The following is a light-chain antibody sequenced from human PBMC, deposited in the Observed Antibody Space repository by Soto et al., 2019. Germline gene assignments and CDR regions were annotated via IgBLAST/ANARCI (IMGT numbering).Light chain of an antibody. Sequence: EIVLTQSPGTLSLSPGERATLSCRASQSVSNRHLAWFQQKPGQAPRLLIFDASSKATGIPDRFSGSGSGTDFTLTISRLEPEDFAFDCYLQYGSSPLTFGGGTKVDIK. CDR1: QSVSNRH. CDR3: LQYGSSPLT. J-gene: IGKJ4*02. CDR2: DAS. V-gene: IGKV3-20*01.